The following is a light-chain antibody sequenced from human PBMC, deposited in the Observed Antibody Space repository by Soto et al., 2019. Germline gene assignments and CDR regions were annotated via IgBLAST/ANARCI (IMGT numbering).Light chain of an antibody. J-gene: IGKJ1*01. CDR2: AAS. CDR1: QSIISY. V-gene: IGKV1-39*01. Sequence: DIQMTQSPSSLSASVGDRVTITCRASQSIISYLNWYQQKPWKAPKLMIYAASSLQSGVPSRFSGSGSWTDFTLTSSSLQPEDFATYYCQQSYSTTWTFCQGTKLEIK. CDR3: QQSYSTTWT.